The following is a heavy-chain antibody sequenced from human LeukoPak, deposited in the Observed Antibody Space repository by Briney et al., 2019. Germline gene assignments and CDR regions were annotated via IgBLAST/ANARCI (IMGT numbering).Heavy chain of an antibody. Sequence: PSETLSLTCIVSGGSISGSSYSWAWIRQPPGKGLEWIAIFSYSGATYYNPSLKSRVTVSVDTSKNQFSLKLTSVTAADTALYYCARGGIISRIVRGGFDSWGKGTLVAVSS. CDR3: ARGGIISRIVRGGFDS. D-gene: IGHD3-10*02. J-gene: IGHJ5*01. V-gene: IGHV4-39*01. CDR1: GGSISGSSYS. CDR2: FSYSGAT.